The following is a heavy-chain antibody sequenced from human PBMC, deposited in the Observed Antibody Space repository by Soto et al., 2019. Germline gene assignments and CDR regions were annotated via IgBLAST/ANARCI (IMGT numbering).Heavy chain of an antibody. CDR2: INAGNGNT. Sequence: ASVKVSCKAPGYTFTGYYMHWVRQAPGQRLEWMGWINAGNGNTKYSQKFQDRVTITRDTSASTAYMELSSLRSEDTAVYYCARDVGGWPDYWGQGTLVTVSS. CDR3: ARDVGGWPDY. D-gene: IGHD6-19*01. CDR1: GYTFTGYY. V-gene: IGHV1-3*01. J-gene: IGHJ4*02.